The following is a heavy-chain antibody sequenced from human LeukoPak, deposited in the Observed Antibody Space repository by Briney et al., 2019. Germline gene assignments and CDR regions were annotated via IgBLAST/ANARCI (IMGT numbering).Heavy chain of an antibody. D-gene: IGHD2-2*01. CDR2: IYSGGST. J-gene: IGHJ4*02. CDR3: ARQATLPAAINYFDY. Sequence: PGGSLRLSCAASGFTVSSNYMSWVRQAPGKGLELVSVIYSGGSTYYADSVKGRFTISRDNSKNTLYLQMNSLRAEDTAVYYCARQATLPAAINYFDYWGQGTLVTVSS. V-gene: IGHV3-66*02. CDR1: GFTVSSNY.